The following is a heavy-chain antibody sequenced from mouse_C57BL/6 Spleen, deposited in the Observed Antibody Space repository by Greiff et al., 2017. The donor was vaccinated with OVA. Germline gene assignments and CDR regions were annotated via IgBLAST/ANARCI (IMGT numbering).Heavy chain of an antibody. V-gene: IGHV1-69*01. D-gene: IGHD1-1*01. CDR2: IDPSDSYT. CDR1: GYTFTSYW. CDR3: ATYYYGSSRGFDY. J-gene: IGHJ2*01. Sequence: QVQLQQPGAELVMPGASVKLSCKASGYTFTSYWMHWVKQRPGQGLEWIGEIDPSDSYTNYNQKFKGKSTLTVDKSSSTAYMQLSSLTSEDSAVYYCATYYYGSSRGFDYWGQGTTLTVSS.